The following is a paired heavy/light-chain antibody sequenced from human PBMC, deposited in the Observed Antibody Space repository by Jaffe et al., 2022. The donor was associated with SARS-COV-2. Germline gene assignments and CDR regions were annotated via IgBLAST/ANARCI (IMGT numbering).Heavy chain of an antibody. J-gene: IGHJ4*02. CDR3: AKGLPGQHLES. CDR2: ISGSGPST. V-gene: IGHV3-23*04. D-gene: IGHD1-1*01. CDR1: GFTFSNYA. Sequence: EVQLVESGGGLVQPGGSLRLSCVASGFTFSNYAMNWVRQAPGRGLEWVSVISGSGPSTYYADSVKGRVTISRDTSRNTLYLQMNSVRVEDMAVYYCAKGLPGQHLESWGQGTLVTVSS.
Light chain of an antibody. J-gene: IGKJ4*01. V-gene: IGKV3-15*01. CDR1: QSVASN. Sequence: EIVMTQSPATLSVSPGERATLSCRASQSVASNLAWYQQKPGQAPRLLIYGASTRATGTPARFSASGSGTEFTLTISSLQSEDFAVYHCQQYNNWPLTFGGGTKVEIK. CDR2: GAS. CDR3: QQYNNWPLT.